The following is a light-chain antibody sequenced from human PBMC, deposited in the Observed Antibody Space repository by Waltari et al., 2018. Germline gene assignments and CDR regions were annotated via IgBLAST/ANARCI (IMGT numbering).Light chain of an antibody. CDR1: ALPKKY. Sequence: SFELTQPPSVSVSPGQTARITCSGDALPKKYAYWYQKKSGQAPVLVIYDESKRPSGIPGRFYGSNSGNMATLTISGAQVEDEADYYCYSTDSSGDHRVFGGGTKLTVL. CDR3: YSTDSSGDHRV. V-gene: IGLV3-10*01. CDR2: DES. J-gene: IGLJ3*02.